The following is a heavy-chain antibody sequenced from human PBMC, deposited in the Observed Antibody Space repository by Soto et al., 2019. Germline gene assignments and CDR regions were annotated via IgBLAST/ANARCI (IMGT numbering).Heavy chain of an antibody. D-gene: IGHD5-12*01. J-gene: IGHJ3*02. CDR1: GFTFSSYS. V-gene: IGHV3-21*01. Sequence: GGSLRLSCAASGFTFSSYSMNWVRQAPGKGLEWVSSISSSSSYIYYADSVKGRFTISRDNAKNSLYLQMNSLRAEDTAVYYCARGSRRDGYNDAFDIWGQGTMVTVSS. CDR2: ISSSSSYI. CDR3: ARGSRRDGYNDAFDI.